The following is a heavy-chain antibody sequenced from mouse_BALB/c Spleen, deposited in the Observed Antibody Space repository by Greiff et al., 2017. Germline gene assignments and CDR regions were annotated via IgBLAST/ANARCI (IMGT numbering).Heavy chain of an antibody. Sequence: QVQLKESGPGLVAPSQSLSITCTVSGFSLTSYDISWIRQPPGKGLEWLGVIWTGGGTNYNSAFMSRLSISKDNSKSQVFLKMNSLQTDDTAIYYCVRDRRDYYAMDYWGQGTSVTVSS. CDR2: IWTGGGT. V-gene: IGHV2-9-2*01. CDR1: GFSLTSYD. CDR3: VRDRRDYYAMDY. J-gene: IGHJ4*01.